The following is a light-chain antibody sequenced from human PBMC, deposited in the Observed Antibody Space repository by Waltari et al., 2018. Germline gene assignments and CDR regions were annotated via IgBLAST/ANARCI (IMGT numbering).Light chain of an antibody. J-gene: IGLJ3*02. CDR3: FSYRSTFPWV. V-gene: IGLV2-14*03. CDR2: DVR. CDR1: SSDVGDYNV. Sequence: QSALTQPASMSGSPGQPITISGTGTSSDVGDYNVDSWYQQHPGKTPKLIIYDVRIRPLGVSNRFSGSKSGNTASLTISGLQAEDEADYYCFSYRSTFPWVFGGGTKVTVL.